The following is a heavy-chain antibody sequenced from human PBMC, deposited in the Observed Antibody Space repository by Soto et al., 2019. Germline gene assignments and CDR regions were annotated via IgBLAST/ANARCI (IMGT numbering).Heavy chain of an antibody. CDR2: INHSGST. CDR3: ARQFKGIAMRDS. V-gene: IGHV4-34*01. J-gene: IGHJ4*02. CDR1: GGSFSGYY. D-gene: IGHD6-13*01. Sequence: QVQLQQWGAGLLKPSETLSLTCGVYGGSFSGYYWSWIRQPPGKGLEWIGEINHSGSTNYNNPSLKSRVTVSVDTSKNPFSLTLSSVTASDTAVYSCARQFKGIAMRDSWGQGTLVTVSS.